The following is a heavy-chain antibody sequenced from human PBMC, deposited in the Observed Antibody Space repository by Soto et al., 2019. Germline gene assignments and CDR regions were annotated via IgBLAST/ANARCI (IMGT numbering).Heavy chain of an antibody. J-gene: IGHJ4*02. CDR1: GFTFSSYA. Sequence: PGGSLRLSCAASGFTFSSYAMSWVRQAPWKGPDTDSGSSGSGVSTYYADYEQGRFTSSRHNSRGALYLQMNSLRAEDTAVYYWGQGQERIATRSIDYWGEGSQLTV. V-gene: IGHV3-23*01. CDR3: GQGQERIATRSIDY. D-gene: IGHD6-6*01. CDR2: SSGSGVST.